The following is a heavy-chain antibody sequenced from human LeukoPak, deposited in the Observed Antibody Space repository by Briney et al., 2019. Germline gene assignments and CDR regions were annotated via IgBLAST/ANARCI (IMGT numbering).Heavy chain of an antibody. V-gene: IGHV3-23*01. J-gene: IGHJ6*03. D-gene: IGHD3-22*01. Sequence: TGGSLRLSCAASGFTFSSYAMSWVRKAPGKGLEWVSAISGSGGGTYYADSVKGRFTISRDNSKNTLYLQMNSLRAEDTAVYYCARERMADYYDISGYYYSYDYMDVWGKGTTVTVPS. CDR1: GFTFSSYA. CDR2: ISGSGGGT. CDR3: ARERMADYYDISGYYYSYDYMDV.